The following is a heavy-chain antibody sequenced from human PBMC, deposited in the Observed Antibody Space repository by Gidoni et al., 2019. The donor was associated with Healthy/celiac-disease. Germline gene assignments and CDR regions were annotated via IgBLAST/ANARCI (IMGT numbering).Heavy chain of an antibody. D-gene: IGHD4-4*01. Sequence: QVQLVESGGGVVQPGRSLRLSCAAAGFTFSSYAMHWVRQAPGKGLEWVAVISYDGSNKYYADSVKGRFTISRDNSKNTLYLQMNSLRAEDTAVYYCARASPYSNYYFDYWGQGTLVTVSS. CDR1: GFTFSSYA. V-gene: IGHV3-30-3*01. CDR3: ARASPYSNYYFDY. J-gene: IGHJ4*02. CDR2: ISYDGSNK.